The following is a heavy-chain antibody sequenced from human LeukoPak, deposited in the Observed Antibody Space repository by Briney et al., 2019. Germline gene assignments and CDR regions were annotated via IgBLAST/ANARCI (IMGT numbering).Heavy chain of an antibody. CDR1: GGSISSYY. D-gene: IGHD3-3*01. Sequence: SETLSLTCTVSGGSISSYYWSWIRQPPGKGLEWIGYIYYSGSTNYNPSLKSRVTISVDTSKNQFSLKLSSVTAADTAVYYCARGSPGYDFWSGYYGFDYWGQGTLVTVSS. V-gene: IGHV4-59*01. J-gene: IGHJ4*02. CDR2: IYYSGST. CDR3: ARGSPGYDFWSGYYGFDY.